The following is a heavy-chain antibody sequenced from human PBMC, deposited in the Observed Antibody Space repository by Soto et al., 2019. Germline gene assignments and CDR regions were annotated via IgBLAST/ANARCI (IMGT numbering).Heavy chain of an antibody. D-gene: IGHD3-3*01. CDR1: GGTFSSYA. CDR2: IIPIFGTA. Sequence: EASVKVSCKASGGTFSSYAISWVRQAPGQGLEWMGGIIPIFGTANYAQKFQGRVTITADESTSTAYMELSSLRSEDTAVYYCARSITIFGVVIHKDAFDIWGQGTMVTVSS. V-gene: IGHV1-69*13. CDR3: ARSITIFGVVIHKDAFDI. J-gene: IGHJ3*02.